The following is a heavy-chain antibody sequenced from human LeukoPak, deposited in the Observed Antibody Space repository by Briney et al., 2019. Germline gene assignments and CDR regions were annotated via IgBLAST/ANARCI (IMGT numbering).Heavy chain of an antibody. CDR2: IYSGGST. Sequence: GGSLRLSCAASGFTVSSNYMSWVRQAPGKGLEWVSVIYSGGSTYYADSAKGRFTISRDNSKNTLYLQMNSLRAEDTAVYYCARDRSSGWYENYYGMDVWGQGTTVTVSS. J-gene: IGHJ6*02. CDR3: ARDRSSGWYENYYGMDV. CDR1: GFTVSSNY. D-gene: IGHD6-19*01. V-gene: IGHV3-53*01.